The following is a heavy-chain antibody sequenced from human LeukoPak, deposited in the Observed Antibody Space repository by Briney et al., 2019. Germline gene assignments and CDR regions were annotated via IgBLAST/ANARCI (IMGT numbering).Heavy chain of an antibody. Sequence: SVKVSCKASGGTFSSYAISWVRQAPGQGLEWMGGIIPIFGTANYAQKFQGRVTTTADESTSTAYMELSSLRSEDTAVYYCARMGRVLHGVYYYYYYMDVWGKGTTVTVSS. CDR2: IIPIFGTA. J-gene: IGHJ6*03. D-gene: IGHD3-10*01. CDR3: ARMGRVLHGVYYYYYYMDV. V-gene: IGHV1-69*13. CDR1: GGTFSSYA.